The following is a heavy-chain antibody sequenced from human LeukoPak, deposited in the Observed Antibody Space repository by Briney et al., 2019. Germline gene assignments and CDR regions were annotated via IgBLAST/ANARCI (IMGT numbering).Heavy chain of an antibody. D-gene: IGHD2-15*01. Sequence: GGSLRLSCTASGFTFGDYAMTWVRQAPGKGLEWVSSISSISSYIYYADSVKGRFTISRDNAKNSLYLQMNSLRAEDTAVYYCARGMVAANWGQGTLVTVSS. CDR2: ISSISSYI. V-gene: IGHV3-21*01. CDR1: GFTFGDYA. J-gene: IGHJ4*02. CDR3: ARGMVAAN.